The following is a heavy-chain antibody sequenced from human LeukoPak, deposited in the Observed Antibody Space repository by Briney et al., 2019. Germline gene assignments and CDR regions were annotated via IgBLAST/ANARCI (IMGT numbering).Heavy chain of an antibody. D-gene: IGHD5-24*01. J-gene: IGHJ4*02. CDR3: ARGWQVMSY. CDR1: GGSISSYY. V-gene: IGHV4-59*01. Sequence: SETLSLTCTVSGGSISSYYWSWIRQPPGKGLEWIGYIYHSGSTIYSPSLKSRVTISVDTSKNQFSLKLSSVTAADTAVYYCARGWQVMSYWGQGTLVTVSS. CDR2: IYHSGST.